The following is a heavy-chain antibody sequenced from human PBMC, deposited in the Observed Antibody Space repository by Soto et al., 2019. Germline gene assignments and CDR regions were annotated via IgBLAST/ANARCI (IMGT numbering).Heavy chain of an antibody. CDR1: GGTFSSYA. Sequence: QVQLVQSGAEVKKPGSSVKVSCKASGGTFSSYAISWVRQAPGQGLEWMGGIIPIFGTANYAQKFQGRVTXTXDXXTSTAYMERSSLRYEDTAVYYCARGIYDYYYGMDVWGQGTTVTVSS. V-gene: IGHV1-69*05. CDR2: IIPIFGTA. J-gene: IGHJ6*02. CDR3: ARGIYDYYYGMDV.